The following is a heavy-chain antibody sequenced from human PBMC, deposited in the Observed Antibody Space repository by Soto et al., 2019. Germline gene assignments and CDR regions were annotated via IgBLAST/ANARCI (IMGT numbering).Heavy chain of an antibody. CDR3: ARSTAPLNYYGMDV. CDR1: GDSISSASAA. Sequence: SQTLSLTCVISGDSISSASAAWNWLKQSPSRGLEWLGRTYYRSKWYNDYTVSVRSRITINPDTSKNQFSLQLNSVTPEDTAVYYCARSTAPLNYYGMDVWGQGTTVTVSS. CDR2: TYYRSKWYN. D-gene: IGHD2-21*02. J-gene: IGHJ6*02. V-gene: IGHV6-1*01.